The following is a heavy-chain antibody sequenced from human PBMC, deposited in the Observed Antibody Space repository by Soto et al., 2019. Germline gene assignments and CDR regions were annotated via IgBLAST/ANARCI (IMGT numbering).Heavy chain of an antibody. V-gene: IGHV3-53*02. CDR2: IYSGGST. Sequence: EVQLVETGGGLIQPGGSLRLSCAASGFSVSSNYMSWVRQAPGKGLEWISVIYSGGSTYYADSVKGRFTISRDNSKNTLFVQMNSLRAEDTAVYYCARVVGWELRGGYFDYWGQGTLVTVSS. CDR1: GFSVSSNY. CDR3: ARVVGWELRGGYFDY. D-gene: IGHD1-26*01. J-gene: IGHJ4*02.